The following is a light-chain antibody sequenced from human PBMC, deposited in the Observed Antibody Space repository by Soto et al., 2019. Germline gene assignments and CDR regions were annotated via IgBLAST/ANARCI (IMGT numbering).Light chain of an antibody. CDR1: QSIGSW. Sequence: DIQMTQSPSTLSASVGDRVTITCRASQSIGSWLAWYQQKPGKAPNLLIYDASSVESGVPSRFSGSGSGTEFTLTISSLQPDDFATYYCQQYNSYSEAFGQGTKVDIK. CDR3: QQYNSYSEA. J-gene: IGKJ1*01. V-gene: IGKV1-5*01. CDR2: DAS.